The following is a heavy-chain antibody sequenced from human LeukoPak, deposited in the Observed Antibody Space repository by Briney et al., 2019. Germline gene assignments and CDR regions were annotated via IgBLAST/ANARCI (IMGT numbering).Heavy chain of an antibody. J-gene: IGHJ6*03. Sequence: SVKVSCKASGGTFSSYAISWVRQAPGQGLEWMGGIIPIFGTANYAQKFQGRVTITTDESTSTAYMELSSLRSEDTAVYYCARVFCGGDCLSYYYYFMDVWGKGTTVTVSS. D-gene: IGHD2-21*01. CDR2: IIPIFGTA. CDR3: ARVFCGGDCLSYYYYFMDV. CDR1: GGTFSSYA. V-gene: IGHV1-69*05.